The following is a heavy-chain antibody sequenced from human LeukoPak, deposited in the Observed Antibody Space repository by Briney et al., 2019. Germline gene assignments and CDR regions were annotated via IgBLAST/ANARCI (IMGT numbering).Heavy chain of an antibody. CDR1: GGSISSYY. Sequence: SETLSLTCTVSGGSISSYYWSWIRQPPGKGLEWIGYIYYSGSTNYNPSLKSRVTISVDTSKNQFSLKLSSVTAADTAVYYCARRYCSSTSCYGGGRFDYWGQGTLVTVSS. D-gene: IGHD2-2*01. J-gene: IGHJ4*02. CDR2: IYYSGST. CDR3: ARRYCSSTSCYGGGRFDY. V-gene: IGHV4-59*01.